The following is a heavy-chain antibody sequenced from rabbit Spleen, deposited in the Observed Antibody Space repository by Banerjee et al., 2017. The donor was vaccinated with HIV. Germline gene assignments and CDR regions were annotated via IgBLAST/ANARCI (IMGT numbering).Heavy chain of an antibody. D-gene: IGHD1-1*01. J-gene: IGHJ4*01. CDR1: GFSISSYY. Sequence: QLEESAGGLVQPGGSLTLTCTASGFSISSYYMNWVRQAPGKGLEWIGYIDPVFGITYYANWVNGRFSISRENAQNTVFLQMTSLTAADTATYFCVRGASGSGYYSLWGPGTLVTVS. CDR3: VRGASGSGYYSL. CDR2: IDPVFGIT. V-gene: IGHV1S7*01.